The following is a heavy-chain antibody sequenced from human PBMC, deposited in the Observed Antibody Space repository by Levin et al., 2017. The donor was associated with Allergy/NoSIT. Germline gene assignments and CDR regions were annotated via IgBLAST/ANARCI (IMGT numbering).Heavy chain of an antibody. CDR2: ISAYNGNT. V-gene: IGHV1-18*01. J-gene: IGHJ6*02. CDR3: ARDPTSGIVVVTAILPYYYGMDV. D-gene: IGHD2-21*02. CDR1: GYTFTSYG. Sequence: ASVKVSCKASGYTFTSYGISWVRQAPGQGLEWMGWISAYNGNTNYAQKLQGRVTMTTDTSTSTAYMELRSLRSDDTAVYYCARDPTSGIVVVTAILPYYYGMDVWGQGTTVTVSS.